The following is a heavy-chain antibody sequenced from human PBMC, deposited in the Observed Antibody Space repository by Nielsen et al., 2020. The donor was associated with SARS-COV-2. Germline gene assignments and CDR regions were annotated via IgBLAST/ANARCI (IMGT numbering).Heavy chain of an antibody. CDR3: ATGSPIFDGMDV. CDR1: GFTFDDYA. V-gene: IGHV3-9*01. CDR2: ISWNSGSI. Sequence: SLKISCAASGFTFDDYAMHWVRQAPGKGLEWVSGISWNSGSIGYADSLKGRFTISRDNAKNSLYLQMNSLRAEDTALYYCATGSPIFDGMDVWGQGTTVTVSS. D-gene: IGHD3-10*01. J-gene: IGHJ6*02.